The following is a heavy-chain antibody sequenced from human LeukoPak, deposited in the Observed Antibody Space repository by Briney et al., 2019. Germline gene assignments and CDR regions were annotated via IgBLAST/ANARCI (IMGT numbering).Heavy chain of an antibody. D-gene: IGHD6-19*01. J-gene: IGHJ3*02. V-gene: IGHV3-53*01. CDR2: MFSGGTP. Sequence: GGSLRLSCAASGFTVSSNYMSWVRQAPGKGLEWVSVMFSGGTPYYADSVKGRFTISRDNSKNTLFLQMSSLRAEDTAVYYCTRGISSGSAFDIWGQGTMVTVSS. CDR3: TRGISSGSAFDI. CDR1: GFTVSSNY.